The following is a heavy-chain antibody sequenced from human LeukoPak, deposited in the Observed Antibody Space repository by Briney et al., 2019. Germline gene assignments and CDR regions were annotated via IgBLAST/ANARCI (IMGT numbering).Heavy chain of an antibody. J-gene: IGHJ4*02. CDR3: ARDQTDYGSGSCGY. CDR1: GFTFSSYW. D-gene: IGHD3-10*01. V-gene: IGHV3-7*01. Sequence: GGSLRLSCAASGFTFSSYWMSWVRQAPGKGLEWVANIKQDGSEKYYVDSVKGRFTISRDNAKNTLYLQMNSLRAEDTAVYYCARDQTDYGSGSCGYWGQGTLVTVSS. CDR2: IKQDGSEK.